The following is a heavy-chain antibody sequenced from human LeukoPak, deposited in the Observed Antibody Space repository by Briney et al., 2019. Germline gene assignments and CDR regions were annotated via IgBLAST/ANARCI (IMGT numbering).Heavy chain of an antibody. V-gene: IGHV3-23*01. CDR2: ISGSGGGT. CDR1: GFIFSNYA. D-gene: IGHD3-10*01. Sequence: GGSLRLSCAASGFIFSNYAMNWVRQAPGKGLEWVSSISGSGGGTDYADSVKGRFTISRDNSKNTLYLQMNSLRAGDTAVYYCAKAGIWFGELLSHFDYWGQGALVTVSS. CDR3: AKAGIWFGELLSHFDY. J-gene: IGHJ4*02.